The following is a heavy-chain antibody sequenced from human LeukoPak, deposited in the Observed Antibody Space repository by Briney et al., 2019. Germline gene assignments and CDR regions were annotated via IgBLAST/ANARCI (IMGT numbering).Heavy chain of an antibody. D-gene: IGHD3-10*01. J-gene: IGHJ4*02. CDR1: GFTPSNCA. Sequence: PGGSLRLSCAGSGFTPSNCAMNWVRQAPGKGLEWVSYISSSSSTIYYADSVKGRFTISRDNAKNSLYLQMNSLRAEDTAVYYCASAEVPWFGESDDYWGQGTLVTVSS. CDR2: ISSSSSTI. CDR3: ASAEVPWFGESDDY. V-gene: IGHV3-48*04.